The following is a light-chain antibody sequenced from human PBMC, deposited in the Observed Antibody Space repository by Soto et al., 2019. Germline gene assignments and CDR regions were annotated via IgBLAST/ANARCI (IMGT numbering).Light chain of an antibody. Sequence: QSVLTQPPSASGSPGQSVTISCTGTSSDVGGYNYVSWYQQHPGKAPKVIIYDVSKRPSGVPDRFSGSKSGNTASLTVSGLQTEDAADYYCASHAGSSAVFGGGTQLTVL. V-gene: IGLV2-8*01. J-gene: IGLJ2*01. CDR3: ASHAGSSAV. CDR2: DVS. CDR1: SSDVGGYNY.